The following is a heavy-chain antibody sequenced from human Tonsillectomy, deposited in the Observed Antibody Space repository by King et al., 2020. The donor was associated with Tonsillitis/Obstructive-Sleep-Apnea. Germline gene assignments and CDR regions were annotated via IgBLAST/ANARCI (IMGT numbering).Heavy chain of an antibody. CDR2: IYPGDSDT. CDR3: ARQVLGGYSYVSN. D-gene: IGHD5-18*01. CDR1: GYSFTSYW. V-gene: IGHV5-51*01. Sequence: VQLVESGAEVKKPGESLKISCKGSGYSFTSYWIGWVRQMPGKGLEWIGIIYPGDSDTSYSPSFQGQVTISADKSISTAYLQWSRLKASDTAMYYCARQVLGGYSYVSNWGQGTLVTVSS. J-gene: IGHJ4*02.